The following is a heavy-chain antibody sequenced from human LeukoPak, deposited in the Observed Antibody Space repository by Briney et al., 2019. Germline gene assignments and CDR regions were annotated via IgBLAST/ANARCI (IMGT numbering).Heavy chain of an antibody. D-gene: IGHD7-27*01. CDR2: IWHSGST. J-gene: IGHJ2*01. V-gene: IGHV4-39*06. CDR1: GGSTSSSSYY. CDR3: AREQLTGDFSSYFDL. Sequence: SETLSLTCTVSGGSTSSSSYYWGWLRQPPGKGLEWIGSIWHSGSTYYNPSLKSRVTISGDTSKNQFPLKLSSVTAADTAVYYCAREQLTGDFSSYFDLWGRGTLVTVSS.